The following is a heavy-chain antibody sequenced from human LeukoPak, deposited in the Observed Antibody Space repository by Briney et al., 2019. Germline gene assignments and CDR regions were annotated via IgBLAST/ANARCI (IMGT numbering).Heavy chain of an antibody. CDR3: ARAYRSGYFNMGY. Sequence: GGSLRLSCAASGFTVSSNYMSWVRQAPGKGLEWVSFIHSGDSTYYADSVKGRFTISRDNSKSTLYLQMNSLRAEDTAVYYCARAYRSGYFNMGYWGQGTLVTVSP. CDR2: IHSGDST. J-gene: IGHJ4*02. D-gene: IGHD3-22*01. V-gene: IGHV3-66*01. CDR1: GFTVSSNY.